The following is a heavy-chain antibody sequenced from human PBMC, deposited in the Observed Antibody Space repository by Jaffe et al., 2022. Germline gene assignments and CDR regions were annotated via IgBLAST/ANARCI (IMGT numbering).Heavy chain of an antibody. J-gene: IGHJ4*02. D-gene: IGHD4-17*01. CDR1: GFTFGDYA. CDR2: IRSKAYGGTT. CDR3: TGDYGDY. Sequence: EVQLVESGGGLVQPGRSLRLSCTASGFTFGDYAMSWVRQAPGKGLEWVGFIRSKAYGGTTEYAASVKGRFTISRDDSKSIAYLQMNSLKTEDTAVYYCTGDYGDYWGQGTLVTVSS. V-gene: IGHV3-49*04.